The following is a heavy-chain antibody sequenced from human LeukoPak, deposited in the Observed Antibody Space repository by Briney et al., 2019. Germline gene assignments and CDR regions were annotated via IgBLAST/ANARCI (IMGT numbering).Heavy chain of an antibody. CDR3: ARVIGLGYCSSTSCYPADYYFDY. J-gene: IGHJ4*02. D-gene: IGHD2-2*01. CDR1: GHSFTSYD. V-gene: IGHV1-8*01. CDR2: MNPNSGNT. Sequence: GASVKVSCKASGHSFTSYDINWVRQATGQGLEWMGWMNPNSGNTGYAQKFQGRVTMTRNTSINTAYMELSSLRSEDTAVYYCARVIGLGYCSSTSCYPADYYFDYWGRGTLVTVSS.